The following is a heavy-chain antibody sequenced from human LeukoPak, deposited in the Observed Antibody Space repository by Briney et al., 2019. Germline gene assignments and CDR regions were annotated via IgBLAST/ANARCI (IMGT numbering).Heavy chain of an antibody. V-gene: IGHV3-23*01. Sequence: GGSLRLSCAASGFTFSSYAMSWVRQAPGKGLEWVSAISGSGGSTYYADSVKGRFTISRDNSKNTLYLQMNSLRAEDTAVYYCPKDVPVLPGIAVAGDQPFDYWGQGTLVTVSS. CDR2: ISGSGGST. CDR3: PKDVPVLPGIAVAGDQPFDY. CDR1: GFTFSSYA. J-gene: IGHJ4*02. D-gene: IGHD6-19*01.